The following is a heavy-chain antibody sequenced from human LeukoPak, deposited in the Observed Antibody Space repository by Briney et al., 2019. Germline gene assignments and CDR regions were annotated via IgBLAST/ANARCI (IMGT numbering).Heavy chain of an antibody. J-gene: IGHJ4*02. Sequence: ASVKVSCKASGYTFTGYHMHWVRQAPGQGLEWMGRINPNSGDTNYAQKFQGRVTMTRDTSISTAYMELSRLRFDDTVVYYCARDYCSSTSCLFDYWGQGTLVTVSS. CDR1: GYTFTGYH. V-gene: IGHV1-2*05. CDR2: INPNSGDT. D-gene: IGHD2-2*01. CDR3: ARDYCSSTSCLFDY.